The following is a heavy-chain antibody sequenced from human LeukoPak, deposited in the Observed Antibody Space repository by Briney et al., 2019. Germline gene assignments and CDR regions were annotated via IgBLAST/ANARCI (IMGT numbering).Heavy chain of an antibody. CDR2: ISWNSGSI. CDR3: AKDRLRFWSGYDGMDV. J-gene: IGHJ6*02. CDR1: GFTFDDYA. Sequence: PGGSLRLSCAASGFTFDDYAMHWVRQAPGKGLEWVSGISWNSGSIGYADSVKGRFTISRDNAKNSLYLQMNSLRAEDTALYYCAKDRLRFWSGYDGMDVWGQGTTVTVSS. D-gene: IGHD3-3*01. V-gene: IGHV3-9*01.